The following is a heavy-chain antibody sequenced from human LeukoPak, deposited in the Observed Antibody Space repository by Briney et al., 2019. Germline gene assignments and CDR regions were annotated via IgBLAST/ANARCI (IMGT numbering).Heavy chain of an antibody. CDR1: GYTFTGYY. CDR3: ARDRGIAVASTPDY. D-gene: IGHD6-19*01. Sequence: ASVKVSCKASGYTFTGYYMHWVRQAPGQGLEWMGWINPNSGGTNYAQKFQGRVTMTRDTSISTAYMELSRLRSDDTAMYYCARDRGIAVASTPDYWGQGTLVTVSS. V-gene: IGHV1-2*02. CDR2: INPNSGGT. J-gene: IGHJ4*02.